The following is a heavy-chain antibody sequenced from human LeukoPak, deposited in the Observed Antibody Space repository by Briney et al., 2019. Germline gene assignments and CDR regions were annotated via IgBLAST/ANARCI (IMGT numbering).Heavy chain of an antibody. J-gene: IGHJ5*02. V-gene: IGHV1-69*05. D-gene: IGHD6-19*01. CDR2: IIPIFGTA. CDR1: GGTFSSYA. CDR3: ARDLGVAGTYWFDP. Sequence: ASVKVSCKASGGTFSSYAISWVRQAPGQGLEWMGRIIPIFGTANYAQKFQGRVTITTDESTSTAYMELSSLRSEDTAVYYCARDLGVAGTYWFDPWGQGTLVTVSS.